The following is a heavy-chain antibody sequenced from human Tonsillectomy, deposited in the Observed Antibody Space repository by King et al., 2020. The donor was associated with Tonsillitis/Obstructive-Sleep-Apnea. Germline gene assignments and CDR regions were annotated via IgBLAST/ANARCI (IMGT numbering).Heavy chain of an antibody. CDR3: ARGYQLQYYYYYMDV. CDR1: GGTFSSYA. CDR2: IIPILGIA. J-gene: IGHJ6*03. V-gene: IGHV1-69*04. Sequence: VQLVQSGAEVKKPGSSVKVSCKASGGTFSSYAISWVRQAPGQGLEWMGRIIPILGIANYAQKFQGRVTITADKSTSTAYMELSSLRSEDTAVYYCARGYQLQYYYYYMDVWGKGTTVTVSS. D-gene: IGHD2-2*01.